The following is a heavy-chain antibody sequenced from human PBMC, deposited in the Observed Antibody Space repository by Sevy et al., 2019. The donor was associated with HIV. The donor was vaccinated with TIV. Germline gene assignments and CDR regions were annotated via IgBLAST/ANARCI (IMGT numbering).Heavy chain of an antibody. CDR1: GGSISSGDYY. D-gene: IGHD2-21*02. CDR3: ARLHQEHHYGGDCYSGLWFDP. CDR2: IYYSGST. V-gene: IGHV4-30-4*01. Sequence: SETLSLTCTVSGGSISSGDYYWSWIRQPPGKGLEWIGYIYYSGSTSYNPSLKSRVTISVDTSKNQFSLKLSSVTAADTAVYYCARLHQEHHYGGDCYSGLWFDPWGQGTLVTVSS. J-gene: IGHJ5*02.